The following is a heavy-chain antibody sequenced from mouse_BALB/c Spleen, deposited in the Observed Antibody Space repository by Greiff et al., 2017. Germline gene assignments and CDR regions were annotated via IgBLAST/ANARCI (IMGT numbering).Heavy chain of an antibody. D-gene: IGHD2-4*01. CDR1: GFSLTGYG. CDR3: ARGGDYEDYAMDY. Sequence: VKLMESGPGLVAPSQSLSITCTVSGFSLTGYGVNWVRQPPGKGLEWLGMIWGDGSTDYNSALKSRLSISKDNSKSQVFLKMNSLQTDDTARYYCARGGDYEDYAMDYWGQGTSVTVSS. V-gene: IGHV2-6-7*01. CDR2: IWGDGST. J-gene: IGHJ4*01.